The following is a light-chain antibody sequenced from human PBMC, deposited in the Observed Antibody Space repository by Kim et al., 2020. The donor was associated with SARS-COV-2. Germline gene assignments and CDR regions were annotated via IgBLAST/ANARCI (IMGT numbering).Light chain of an antibody. CDR1: QSFSGY. J-gene: IGKJ2*01. CDR2: DAS. V-gene: IGKV3-11*01. Sequence: LSRRERATRSCRASQSFSGYLAGYQHKPGQAPGLLIYDASNRATGIPARFSGSGSGTDFTLTISSLEPEDFAVYYCQHRSNWDTSTFGQGTKLEI. CDR3: QHRSNWDTST.